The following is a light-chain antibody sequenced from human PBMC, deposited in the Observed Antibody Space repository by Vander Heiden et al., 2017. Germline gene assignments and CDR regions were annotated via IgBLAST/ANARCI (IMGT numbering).Light chain of an antibody. CDR2: EVS. Sequence: QSALTQPSSVSQSPGQSNTISCTGTSSDIGDHDHVSWYQQHPGKVPKVIIYEVSKRPSGVSNRFSGSKSGNTASLTISGLQAEDDADYYCCSYTRSSTLVFGTGTKVTAL. V-gene: IGLV2-14*01. CDR1: SSDIGDHDH. CDR3: CSYTRSSTLV. J-gene: IGLJ1*01.